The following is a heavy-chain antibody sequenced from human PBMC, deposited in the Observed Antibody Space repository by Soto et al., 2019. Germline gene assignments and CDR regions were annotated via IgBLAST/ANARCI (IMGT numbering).Heavy chain of an antibody. CDR2: ILPAHGIA. D-gene: IGHD6-25*01. V-gene: IGHV1-69*08. CDR3: AGDRGAVGFFDS. J-gene: IGHJ4*02. CDR1: GDTFGSYT. Sequence: QVQLVQSGAEMRKPGSWVKVSCKASGDTFGSYTLSWLRRAPGLGLEWMARILPAHGIANYAQKFQDKVTITADMSTQTTYLEITSLNSDDTAVFFCAGDRGAVGFFDSWGQGTLVTVSS.